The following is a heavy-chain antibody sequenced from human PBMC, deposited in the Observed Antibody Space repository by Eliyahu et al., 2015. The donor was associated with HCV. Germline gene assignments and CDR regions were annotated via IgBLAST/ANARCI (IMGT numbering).Heavy chain of an antibody. CDR1: GYXLTELS. J-gene: IGHJ3*02. D-gene: IGHD4-23*01. CDR2: FDPEDGET. CDR3: ATDYGLNSGRLVYAFDI. Sequence: QVQLVQSGAEVKKPGASVKVSCKVSGYXLTELSMHWVRQAPGKGLEWMGGFDPEDGETIYAQKFQGRVTMTEDTSTDTAYMELSSLRSEDTAVYYCATDYGLNSGRLVYAFDIWGQGTMVTVSS. V-gene: IGHV1-24*01.